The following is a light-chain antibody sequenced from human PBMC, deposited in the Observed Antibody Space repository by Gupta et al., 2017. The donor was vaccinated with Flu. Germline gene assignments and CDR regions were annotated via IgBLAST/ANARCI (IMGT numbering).Light chain of an antibody. Sequence: QSAPTQPRSVSGSPGQSVTISCTGSTNDVGGSNRVSWYQQRTGKAPKLILSDVTERPSGVPGRFSGSKPGNTASLTISGLQADDEAEYYWSAHAGRVTWVFGTGTTVTVL. CDR2: DVT. CDR1: TNDVGGSNR. J-gene: IGLJ1*01. V-gene: IGLV2-11*01. CDR3: SAHAGRVTWV.